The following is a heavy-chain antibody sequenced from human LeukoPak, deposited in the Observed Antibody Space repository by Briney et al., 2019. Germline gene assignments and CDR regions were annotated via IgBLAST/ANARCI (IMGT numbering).Heavy chain of an antibody. Sequence: SETLSLTCTVSGGSISSSNYHWGWIRQPPGKGLEWIGSIYYRGSTYYNPSLKGRVTISVDTSKNHFSLKLSSVTAADTAVYYCARHDQRDGYNLPHDFDNWGQATLVTVSS. J-gene: IGHJ4*02. D-gene: IGHD5-24*01. V-gene: IGHV4-39*01. CDR2: IYYRGST. CDR1: GGSISSSNYH. CDR3: ARHDQRDGYNLPHDFDN.